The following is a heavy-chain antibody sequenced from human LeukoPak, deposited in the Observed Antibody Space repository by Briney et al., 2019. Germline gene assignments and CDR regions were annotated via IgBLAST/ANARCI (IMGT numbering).Heavy chain of an antibody. CDR1: GFTFSNYS. CDR2: ISTTSGTI. Sequence: GGSLRLSCAASGFTFSNYSMTWVRQAPGKGLEWVSYISTTSGTIYYADSVKGRFTISRDNAKNTLFLQMNSLRVEDTAVYYCISSSPNFDYWGQGTLVTVSS. V-gene: IGHV3-48*04. CDR3: ISSSPNFDY. J-gene: IGHJ4*02.